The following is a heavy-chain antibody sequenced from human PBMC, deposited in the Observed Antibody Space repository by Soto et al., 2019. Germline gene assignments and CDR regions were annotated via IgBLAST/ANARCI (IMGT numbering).Heavy chain of an antibody. CDR3: AKAGVYYYGSSGYYDC. Sequence: EVQLLESGGGLVQPGGSLRLSCAASGFTFSSYAMSWVRQAPGKGLEWVSAISGSGGSTYYADSVKGRFTISRDNSKNRLYLQMNSLRAEETAVYYCAKAGVYYYGSSGYYDCWGQGALVTVSS. V-gene: IGHV3-23*01. CDR1: GFTFSSYA. J-gene: IGHJ4*02. D-gene: IGHD3-22*01. CDR2: ISGSGGST.